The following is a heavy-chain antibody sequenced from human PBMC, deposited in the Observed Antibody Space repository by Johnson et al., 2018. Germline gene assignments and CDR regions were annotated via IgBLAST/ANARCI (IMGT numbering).Heavy chain of an antibody. V-gene: IGHV4-59*01. J-gene: IGHJ1*01. Sequence: QVQLQESGPGLVKPLETLSLTCTVSGGSISGYYWSWIRQPPGKRLEWLGYIYHSGSTKYNPSLNSRVTMSVDASKNQCSLQLNSVTAAATALYYCARYVSSSGYVHHWGQGTLVTVSS. D-gene: IGHD3-22*01. CDR2: IYHSGST. CDR1: GGSISGYY. CDR3: ARYVSSSGYVHH.